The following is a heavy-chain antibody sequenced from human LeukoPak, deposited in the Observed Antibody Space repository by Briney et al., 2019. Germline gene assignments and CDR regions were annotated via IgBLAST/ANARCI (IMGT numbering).Heavy chain of an antibody. V-gene: IGHV1-69*04. D-gene: IGHD4-17*01. J-gene: IGHJ6*02. CDR3: ARDYGDYVLFGDYYYGMDV. Sequence: GASVKVSCKASGGTFSPYGISWVRQAPGQGLEWMGRIIPMFGTKYEQKFQGRVTITADKSATTAYMELSSLRSEDTAVYYCARDYGDYVLFGDYYYGMDVWGQGTTVTVSS. CDR1: GGTFSPYG. CDR2: IIPMFGT.